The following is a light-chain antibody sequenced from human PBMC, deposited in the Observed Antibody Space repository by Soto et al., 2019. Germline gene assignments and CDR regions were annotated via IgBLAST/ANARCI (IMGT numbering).Light chain of an antibody. CDR2: EVS. J-gene: IGLJ3*02. CDR3: SSYTTSSTLV. Sequence: QSALTQPASVSGSPGQSITISCTGTSSDVGAYNYVSWYQQHPGKAPKLMIYEVSNRPSGVSNRVSGSKSGNTASLTISGLQAEDEADYYCSSYTTSSTLVFGGGTKLTVL. CDR1: SSDVGAYNY. V-gene: IGLV2-14*01.